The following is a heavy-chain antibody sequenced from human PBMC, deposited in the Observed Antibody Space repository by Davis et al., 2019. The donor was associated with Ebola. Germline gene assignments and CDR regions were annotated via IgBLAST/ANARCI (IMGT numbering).Heavy chain of an antibody. CDR3: TTGLRWRGGFDP. D-gene: IGHD4-23*01. J-gene: IGHJ5*02. CDR1: GFTVSSNY. Sequence: GESLKISCAASGFTVSSNYMSWVRQAPGKGLEWVGRIKSKTDGGTTDYAAPVKGRFTISRDDSKNTLYLQMNSLKTEDTAVYYCTTGLRWRGGFDPWGQGTLVTVSS. V-gene: IGHV3-15*01. CDR2: IKSKTDGGTT.